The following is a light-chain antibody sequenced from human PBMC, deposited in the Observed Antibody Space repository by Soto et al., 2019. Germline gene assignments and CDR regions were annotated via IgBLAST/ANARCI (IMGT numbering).Light chain of an antibody. CDR1: QSLLHSDGFNY. Sequence: DIVMTQSPLSLPVTPGEPASISCRSSQSLLHSDGFNYLDWYLQKPGQSPQLLIYFGSTRASGVPDRVSGSGSGTDFTLRISRVEAEYVGVYYCMQTLHTLTFGPGTKVDIK. CDR2: FGS. J-gene: IGKJ3*01. CDR3: MQTLHTLT. V-gene: IGKV2-28*01.